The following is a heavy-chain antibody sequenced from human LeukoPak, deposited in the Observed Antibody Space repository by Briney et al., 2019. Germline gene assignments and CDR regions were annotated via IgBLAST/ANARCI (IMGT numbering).Heavy chain of an antibody. Sequence: GGSLRLSCAASGSTVSSNYMSWVRQAPGKGLEWVSVIYSGGSTYYADSVKGRFTIYGDNSKNTVYLQMNSLRVEETALYYCAKDRDDFWSGYTGGDAFDFWGQGTMVTVSS. CDR3: AKDRDDFWSGYTGGDAFDF. D-gene: IGHD3-3*01. CDR2: IYSGGST. V-gene: IGHV3-66*01. CDR1: GSTVSSNY. J-gene: IGHJ3*01.